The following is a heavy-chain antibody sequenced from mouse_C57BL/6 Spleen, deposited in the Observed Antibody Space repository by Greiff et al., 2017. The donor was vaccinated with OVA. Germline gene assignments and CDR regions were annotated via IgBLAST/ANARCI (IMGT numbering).Heavy chain of an antibody. CDR3: ARAGSSSSYYFDG. D-gene: IGHD1-1*01. CDR2: INPNYGTT. J-gene: IGHJ2*01. Sequence: QLQESGPELVKPGASVKISCKASGYSFTDYNMNWVKQSTGKSLEWIGVINPNYGTTSYNQKFKGKATLTVDQSSSTAYMQLNSLTSEDSAVYYCARAGSSSSYYFDGWGQGTTLTVAS. V-gene: IGHV1-39*01. CDR1: GYSFTDYN.